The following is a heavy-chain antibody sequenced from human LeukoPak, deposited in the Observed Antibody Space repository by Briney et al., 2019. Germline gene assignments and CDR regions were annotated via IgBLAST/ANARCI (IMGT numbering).Heavy chain of an antibody. V-gene: IGHV1-2*02. CDR2: INPKNAGT. D-gene: IGHD5-18*01. J-gene: IGHJ4*02. CDR3: AITTRQLTDGFLYDY. Sequence: ASVKVSCKASGYTFTGYYMHWVRQAPGQGLEWMGWINPKNAGTNYAQKFQGRVTMTRDTSTGTAYMELSRLRSDDSAVYYCAITTRQLTDGFLYDYWGQGTLVTVSS. CDR1: GYTFTGYY.